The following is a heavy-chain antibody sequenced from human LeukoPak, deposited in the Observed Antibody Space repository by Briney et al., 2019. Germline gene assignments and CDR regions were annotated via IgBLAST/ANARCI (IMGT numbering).Heavy chain of an antibody. CDR1: GYTFTSYD. V-gene: IGHV1-8*01. J-gene: IGHJ5*02. CDR2: MNPNSGNT. D-gene: IGHD6-6*01. Sequence: ASVKVSXKASGYTFTSYDINWVRQATGQGLEWMGWMNPNSGNTGYAQKFQGRVTMTRNTSISTAYMELSSLRSEDTAVYYCARPASIAARTNWFDPWGQGTLVTVSS. CDR3: ARPASIAARTNWFDP.